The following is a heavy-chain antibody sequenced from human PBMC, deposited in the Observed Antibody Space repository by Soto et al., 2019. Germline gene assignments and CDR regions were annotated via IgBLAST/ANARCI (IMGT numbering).Heavy chain of an antibody. CDR2: ISSSSSYI. Sequence: EVQLVESGGGLVKPGGSLRLSCAASGFTFSSYSMNWVREAPGKGLEWVSSISSSSSYIYYADSVKGRFTISRDNAKNSLYLQMNSLRAEDTAVYYCARDSSDAFDIWGQGTMVTVSS. CDR1: GFTFSSYS. V-gene: IGHV3-21*01. J-gene: IGHJ3*02. CDR3: ARDSSDAFDI.